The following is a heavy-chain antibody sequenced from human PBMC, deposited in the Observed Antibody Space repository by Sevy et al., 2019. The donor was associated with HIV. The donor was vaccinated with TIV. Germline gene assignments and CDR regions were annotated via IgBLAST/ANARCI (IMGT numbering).Heavy chain of an antibody. Sequence: SETLSLTCTVSGDSVSSGNYYWSWIRQPPGKGLEWIGYHFYSAGTTYNPSLKSRVTISVDTSKNQFSLKLTSVNAADTAVYYCGGAAPAYYYAMDVWGQGTTVTVSS. CDR2: HFYSAGT. V-gene: IGHV4-61*01. J-gene: IGHJ6*02. CDR1: GDSVSSGNYY. D-gene: IGHD2-15*01. CDR3: GGAAPAYYYAMDV.